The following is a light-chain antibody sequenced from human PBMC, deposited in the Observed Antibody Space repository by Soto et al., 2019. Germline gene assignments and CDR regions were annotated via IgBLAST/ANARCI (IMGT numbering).Light chain of an antibody. V-gene: IGLV2-23*02. Sequence: QSVLTQPASGSGSPGQSITISCAETSSDVGSYNLVSWYQQHPGKAPKLMIYEVSKRPSGVSNRFSGSKSGNTASLTISGLQAEDEADYYCCSYAVPYVFGTGTKVTVL. CDR1: SSDVGSYNL. J-gene: IGLJ1*01. CDR3: CSYAVPYV. CDR2: EVS.